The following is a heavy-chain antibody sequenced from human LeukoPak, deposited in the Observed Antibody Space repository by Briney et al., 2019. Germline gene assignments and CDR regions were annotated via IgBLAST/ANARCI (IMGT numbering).Heavy chain of an antibody. V-gene: IGHV3-48*01. D-gene: IGHD4-23*01. CDR1: GFTFSSYS. J-gene: IGHJ4*02. CDR3: ARRAGGYSHPYDY. Sequence: PGGSLRLSCAASGFTFSSYSMNWVRQAPGKGLEWVSYISSSSSTTYYADSVKGRFTISRDNSKNTLYLQMNSLRAEDTAVYYCARRAGGYSHPYDYWGQGILVTVSS. CDR2: ISSSSSTT.